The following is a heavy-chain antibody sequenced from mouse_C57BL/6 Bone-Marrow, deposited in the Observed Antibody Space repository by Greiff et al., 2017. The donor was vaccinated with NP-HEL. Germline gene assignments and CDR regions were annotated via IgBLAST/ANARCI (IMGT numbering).Heavy chain of an antibody. V-gene: IGHV1-53*01. Sequence: QVQLQQPGTELVKPGASVKLSCKASGYTFTSYWMHWVKQRPGQGREWIGNINPSNGGTNYNEKFKSKATLTVDKSSSTAYMQLSSLTSEDSAVYYCARCQRDDGGFAYWGQGTLVTVSA. CDR2: INPSNGGT. D-gene: IGHD2-3*01. CDR1: GYTFTSYW. J-gene: IGHJ3*01. CDR3: ARCQRDDGGFAY.